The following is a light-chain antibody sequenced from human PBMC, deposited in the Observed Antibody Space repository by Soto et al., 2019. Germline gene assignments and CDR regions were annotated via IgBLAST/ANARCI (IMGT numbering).Light chain of an antibody. CDR3: QHHNTWLWT. Sequence: EIVMTQSPATLSVSPGERATLSCRASQSVSNNLAWYQQKPGQAPRLLIYDASTRATGIPARFSGSGSGTEFTLTISSLQSEDVAVYYCQHHNTWLWTFGQGTKVEIK. CDR1: QSVSNN. CDR2: DAS. V-gene: IGKV3-15*01. J-gene: IGKJ1*01.